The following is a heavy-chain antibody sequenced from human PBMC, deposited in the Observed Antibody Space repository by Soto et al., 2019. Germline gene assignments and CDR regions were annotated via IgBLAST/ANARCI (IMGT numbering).Heavy chain of an antibody. CDR1: GFTFSSYA. Sequence: GGSLRLSCAASGFTFSSYAMSWVRQAPGKGLEWVSAISGSGGSTYYADSVKGRFTISRDNSKNTLYLQMNSLRAEDTAVYYCVQYYYDSSGYHSGLDYWDPGTLVTVFS. CDR2: ISGSGGST. D-gene: IGHD3-22*01. V-gene: IGHV3-23*01. CDR3: VQYYYDSSGYHSGLDY. J-gene: IGHJ4*02.